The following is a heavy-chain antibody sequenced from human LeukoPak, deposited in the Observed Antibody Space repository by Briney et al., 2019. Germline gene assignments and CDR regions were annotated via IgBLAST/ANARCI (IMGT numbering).Heavy chain of an antibody. V-gene: IGHV3-73*01. CDR2: IRSKANSYAT. CDR3: TRPRYSYGPDY. D-gene: IGHD5-18*01. Sequence: PGGSPRLSCAASGFTFSGSAMHWVRQASGKGLEWVGRIRSKANSYATAYAASVKGRFTISRDDSKNTAYLQMNSLKTEDTAVYYCTRPRYSYGPDYWGQGTLVTVSS. J-gene: IGHJ4*02. CDR1: GFTFSGSA.